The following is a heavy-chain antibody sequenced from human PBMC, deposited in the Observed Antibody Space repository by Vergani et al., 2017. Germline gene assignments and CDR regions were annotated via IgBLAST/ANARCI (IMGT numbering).Heavy chain of an antibody. CDR3: AKDGGRITIFGVGMDV. D-gene: IGHD3-3*01. J-gene: IGHJ6*02. CDR1: GFTFSNAW. V-gene: IGHV3-15*01. CDR2: IKSKTDGGTT. Sequence: EVQLVESGGGLVKPGGSLRLSCAASGFTFSNAWMSWVRQAPGKGLEWVGRIKSKTDGGTTDYAAPVKGRFTISRDDSKNTLYLQMNSLKTEDTAVYYCAKDGGRITIFGVGMDVWGQGTTVTVSS.